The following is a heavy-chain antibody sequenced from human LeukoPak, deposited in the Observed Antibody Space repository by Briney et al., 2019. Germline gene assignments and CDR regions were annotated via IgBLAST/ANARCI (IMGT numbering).Heavy chain of an antibody. Sequence: PGGSLRLFCAASALTFSSYSMNWVRQDIGKGLQWVLSISSSSSDIYYTDSVQCRLTIARDNAKNSLYLQMNSLRAEDTAVYYCARYPGVSSSWYYFDYWGQGTLVTVSS. CDR2: ISSSSSDI. D-gene: IGHD6-13*01. CDR3: ARYPGVSSSWYYFDY. J-gene: IGHJ4*02. V-gene: IGHV3-21*01. CDR1: ALTFSSYS.